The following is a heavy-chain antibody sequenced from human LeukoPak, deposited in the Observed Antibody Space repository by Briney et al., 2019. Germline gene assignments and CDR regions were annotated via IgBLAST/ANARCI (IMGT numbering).Heavy chain of an antibody. J-gene: IGHJ6*03. Sequence: SEPLSLICTVSGYSLSSGYYWGLIRPPPGKGLEWIGSIYHGGSTYYNPSLKSRVTISVDTSKNQFSLKLSSVTAADAAVYYCARAGFYASVNQYYYYYYMDVWGTGTTVTVSS. V-gene: IGHV4-38-2*02. D-gene: IGHD2/OR15-2a*01. CDR3: ARAGFYASVNQYYYYYYMDV. CDR1: GYSLSSGYY. CDR2: IYHGGST.